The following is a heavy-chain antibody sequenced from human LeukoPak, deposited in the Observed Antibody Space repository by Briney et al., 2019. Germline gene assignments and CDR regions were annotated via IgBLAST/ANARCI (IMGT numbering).Heavy chain of an antibody. CDR2: ISYDGSNK. CDR1: GFTFSSYG. D-gene: IGHD3-3*01. V-gene: IGHV3-30*18. CDR3: AKEIGDFWSGSGFDY. Sequence: GGSLRLSCAASGFTFSSYGMHWVHQAPGKGLEWVAVISYDGSNKYYADSVKGRFTISRDNSKNTLYLQMNSLRAEDTAVYYCAKEIGDFWSGSGFDYWGQGTLVTVSS. J-gene: IGHJ4*02.